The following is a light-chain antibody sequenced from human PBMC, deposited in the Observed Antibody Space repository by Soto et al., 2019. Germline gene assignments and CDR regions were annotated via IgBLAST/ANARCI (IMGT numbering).Light chain of an antibody. CDR1: QSFSGH. J-gene: IGKJ5*01. Sequence: EIVLTQSPDTLSLSPGERATLSCRASQSFSGHLAWYQQKPGQAPRLLIYDASKRATGIPDRFSGSGSGTDFTLTISRLEPEDFAVYYCQQYDSSPITFGQGTRLEIK. V-gene: IGKV3-20*01. CDR3: QQYDSSPIT. CDR2: DAS.